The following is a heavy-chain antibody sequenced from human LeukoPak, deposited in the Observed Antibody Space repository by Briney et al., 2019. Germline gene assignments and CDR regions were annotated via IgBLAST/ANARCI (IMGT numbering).Heavy chain of an antibody. CDR3: ARGRGHIVVVTSDY. J-gene: IGHJ4*02. CDR1: GFTFSSYS. D-gene: IGHD2-21*02. CDR2: ISSSRSYI. V-gene: IGHV3-21*01. Sequence: GGSLRLSCAASGFTFSSYSMNWVRQAPGKGLEWVSSISSSRSYIYYADSVKGRFTISRDNAKNSLYLQMNSLRAEDTAVYYCARGRGHIVVVTSDYWGQGTLVTVSS.